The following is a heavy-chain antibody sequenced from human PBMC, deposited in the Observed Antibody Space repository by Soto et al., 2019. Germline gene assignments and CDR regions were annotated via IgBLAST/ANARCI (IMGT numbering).Heavy chain of an antibody. CDR2: IYYSGST. CDR1: GGSISSYY. J-gene: IGHJ6*02. D-gene: IGHD3-10*01. Sequence: SETLSLTCTVSGGSISSYYWIRIRQPPGKGLEWIGYIYYSGSTNYNPSLKSRVTISVDTSKNQFSLKLSSVTAADTAVYYCARGVIWFGELHYYYYYGMDVWGQGTTVTVSS. CDR3: ARGVIWFGELHYYYYYGMDV. V-gene: IGHV4-59*01.